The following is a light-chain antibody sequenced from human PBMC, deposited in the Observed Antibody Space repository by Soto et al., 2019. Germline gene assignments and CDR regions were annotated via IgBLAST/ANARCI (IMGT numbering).Light chain of an antibody. CDR3: LLSYGDAHVV. J-gene: IGLJ2*01. Sequence: QAVVTQEPSLTVSPGGTVTLTCASSTGAVTSGYYPNWFQQKPGQAPMALIYFTNNKHSWTPARFSGSLLGGKAALTLSGVQPEDEAEYYCLLSYGDAHVVFGGGTKLTVL. CDR2: FTN. V-gene: IGLV7-43*01. CDR1: TGAVTSGYY.